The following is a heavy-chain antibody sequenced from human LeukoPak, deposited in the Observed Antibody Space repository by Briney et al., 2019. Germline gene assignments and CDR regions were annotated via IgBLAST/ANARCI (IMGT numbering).Heavy chain of an antibody. CDR3: ARGYSSSWYGFDY. CDR2: INHSGST. Sequence: ETLSLTCAVYGGSFSTYYWSWIRQPPGKGPEWIGEINHSGSTHYNPSLKSRVTISVDTSKNQFSLKLSSVTAADTAVYFCARGYSSSWYGFDYWGQGTLVTVSS. V-gene: IGHV4-34*01. J-gene: IGHJ4*02. D-gene: IGHD6-13*01. CDR1: GGSFSTYY.